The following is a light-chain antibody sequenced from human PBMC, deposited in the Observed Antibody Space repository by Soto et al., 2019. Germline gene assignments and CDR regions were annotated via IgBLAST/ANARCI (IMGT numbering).Light chain of an antibody. V-gene: IGLV2-8*01. CDR2: EDT. J-gene: IGLJ3*02. Sequence: QSALTQPPSASGSPGQSVTISCTGTSSDVGAYNYVSWYQQHTGKAPKLVVYEDTKRPSGVPDRFSGSKSANTASLTVSGVQAEDEADYYCSSCASSNTLVFGGGTKLTVL. CDR3: SSCASSNTLV. CDR1: SSDVGAYNY.